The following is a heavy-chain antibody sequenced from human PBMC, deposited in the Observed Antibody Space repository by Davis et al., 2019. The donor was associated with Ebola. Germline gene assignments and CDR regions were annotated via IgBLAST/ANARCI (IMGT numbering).Heavy chain of an antibody. D-gene: IGHD4-17*01. CDR1: GGSFSGYS. V-gene: IGHV4-34*01. J-gene: IGHJ6*02. Sequence: SETLSLTCAVYGGSFSGYSWSWIRQPPGKGLEWIGEINHSGSTNYNPSLKSRLTISVDTTKNQSSLKLSSVNAADTAVYYCARGGTTAPAYYYGMDVWGQGTTVTVSS. CDR3: ARGGTTAPAYYYGMDV. CDR2: INHSGST.